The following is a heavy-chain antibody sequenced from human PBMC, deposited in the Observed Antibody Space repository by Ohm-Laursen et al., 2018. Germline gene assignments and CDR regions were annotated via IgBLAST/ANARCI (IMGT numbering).Heavy chain of an antibody. CDR3: ARSFDTYYFDL. V-gene: IGHV4-4*07. J-gene: IGHJ4*02. CDR2: IYSSGST. CDR1: GGSISGYY. Sequence: GTLSLTCTVSGGSISGYYWSWIRQPAGKGLEWIGRIYSSGSTNYNPSLKSRVTMSVDTSKNQFSLKVNSVTAADTAVYYCARSFDTYYFDLWGQGTLVTVSS.